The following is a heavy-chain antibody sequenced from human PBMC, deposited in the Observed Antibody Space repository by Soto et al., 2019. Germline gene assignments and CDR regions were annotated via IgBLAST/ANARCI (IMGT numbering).Heavy chain of an antibody. V-gene: IGHV4-39*01. D-gene: IGHD2-2*01. CDR3: VRRGARKGEVGFSTGFDP. CDR1: GGSFSRRSYF. J-gene: IGHJ5*02. CDR2: IGYSGNT. Sequence: SETLSLTCSVSGGSFSRRSYFWGWLGQTPGNGLEWIASIGYSGNTYYSPSYKSRVIISVATSKNKFSLELYSVTATDTAVYFCVRRGARKGEVGFSTGFDPWGQGTLVTVSS.